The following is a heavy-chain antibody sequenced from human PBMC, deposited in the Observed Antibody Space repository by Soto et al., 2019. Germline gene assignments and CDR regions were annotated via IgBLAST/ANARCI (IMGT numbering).Heavy chain of an antibody. Sequence: QVQVEEFGGGVVQPGRSLRLSCAGPGFTFSDYGFHLVRQAPGKGLEWVAMISYDGVDQYYRDSVQGRFTISRDDSKHTVYLQMNSLRTEDTAMYYCARSTYCNGGSCYPQYWGPGTLVTVSS. CDR2: ISYDGVDQ. CDR3: ARSTYCNGGSCYPQY. CDR1: GFTFSDYG. D-gene: IGHD2-15*01. V-gene: IGHV3-30*03. J-gene: IGHJ4*02.